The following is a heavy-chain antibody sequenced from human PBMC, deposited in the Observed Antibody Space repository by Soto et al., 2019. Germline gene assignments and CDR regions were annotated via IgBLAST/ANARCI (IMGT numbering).Heavy chain of an antibody. CDR3: ARGIATGQLDP. V-gene: IGHV1-3*01. CDR2: INPDNGNT. D-gene: IGHD2-15*01. CDR1: GGTFISYA. Sequence: ASVKVSCKASGGTFISYAISLLLQAPGQGLEWMGWINPDNGNTKSSQKFQDRVIITRDTSASTAYMDLSSLRSEDTAVYYCARGIATGQLDPWGQGTLVTVSS. J-gene: IGHJ5*02.